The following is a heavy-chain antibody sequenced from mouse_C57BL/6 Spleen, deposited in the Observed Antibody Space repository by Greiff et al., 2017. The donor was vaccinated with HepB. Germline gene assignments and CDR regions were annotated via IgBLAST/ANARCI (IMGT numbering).Heavy chain of an antibody. Sequence: QVQLKQPGAELVRPGSSVKLSCKASGYTFTSYWMDWVKQRPGQGLEWIGNIYPSDSETHYNQKFKDKATLTVDKSSSTAYMQLSSLTSEDSAVYYCARFSYYYGSSPWFAYWGQGTLVTVSA. D-gene: IGHD1-1*01. V-gene: IGHV1-61*01. CDR2: IYPSDSET. CDR1: GYTFTSYW. CDR3: ARFSYYYGSSPWFAY. J-gene: IGHJ3*01.